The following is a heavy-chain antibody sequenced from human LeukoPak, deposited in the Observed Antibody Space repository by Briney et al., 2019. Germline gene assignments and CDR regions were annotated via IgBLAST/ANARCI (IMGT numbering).Heavy chain of an antibody. CDR2: ISSGSTNI. J-gene: IGHJ4*02. CDR3: AKAGGYSTHFDY. D-gene: IGHD4-11*01. Sequence: GGSLRLSCAASGFIFSSYTVNWVRQAPGKGLEWVSSISSGSTNIDYADSLKGRFTISRDDAKNSLYLQMNSLRADDTAVYYCAKAGGYSTHFDYWGQGTLVTVSS. V-gene: IGHV3-21*04. CDR1: GFIFSSYT.